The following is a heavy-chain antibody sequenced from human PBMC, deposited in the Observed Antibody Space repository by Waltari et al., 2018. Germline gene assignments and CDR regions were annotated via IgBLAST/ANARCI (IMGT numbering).Heavy chain of an antibody. Sequence: QVQLQQSGPGLVTPSQTLSLTCSLPGDRASRNSSAWHWIRQSPSRGLEWLGRTYYRSKWYNDYAVSVKSRITINPDTSKNQFSLHLNSVTPEDTAVYYCARSLVGAFDYWGQGTLVTVSS. CDR2: TYYRSKWYN. V-gene: IGHV6-1*01. J-gene: IGHJ4*02. CDR3: ARSLVGAFDY. D-gene: IGHD1-26*01. CDR1: GDRASRNSSA.